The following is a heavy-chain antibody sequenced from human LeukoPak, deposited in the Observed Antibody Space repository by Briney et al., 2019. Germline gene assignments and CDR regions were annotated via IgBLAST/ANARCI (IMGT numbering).Heavy chain of an antibody. CDR3: AKERQRMAYYFDY. CDR2: ISYDGQNN. D-gene: IGHD5-24*01. J-gene: IGHJ4*02. Sequence: GRSLRLSCAASGYTFSSYGIHWVRQAPGKGLEWVVVISYDGQNNYYADSVEGRFTISRDNSKNTVYLQMNSLRTEDTALYYCAKERQRMAYYFDYWGQGTLVTVSS. CDR1: GYTFSSYG. V-gene: IGHV3-30*18.